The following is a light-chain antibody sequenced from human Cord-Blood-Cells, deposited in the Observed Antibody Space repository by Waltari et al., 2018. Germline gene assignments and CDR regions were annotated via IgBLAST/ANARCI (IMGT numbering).Light chain of an antibody. CDR3: QQYGSSPRS. J-gene: IGKJ1*01. Sequence: EIVLTQSPGTLSLSPGERATLSCRASQSVSSSYLAWDQQKPGQAPRLLIYGASSRATCIPDRFSGSGSGTDCTLTISRLEPEYCAVYYCQQYGSSPRSFGQGTKVEIK. V-gene: IGKV3-20*01. CDR2: GAS. CDR1: QSVSSSY.